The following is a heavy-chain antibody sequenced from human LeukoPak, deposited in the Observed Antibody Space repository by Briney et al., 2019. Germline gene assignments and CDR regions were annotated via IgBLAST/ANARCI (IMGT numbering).Heavy chain of an antibody. D-gene: IGHD6-13*01. CDR1: GFTFSSYA. Sequence: GGSLRLSCAASGFTFSSYAMSWVRQAPGKGLEWVSAISGSGGSTYYADSVKGRFTISRDNSKNTLYLQMNSLRAEDTAVYYCARRAAAGPRGYYYGMDVWGQGTTVTVSS. CDR3: ARRAAAGPRGYYYGMDV. J-gene: IGHJ6*02. CDR2: ISGSGGST. V-gene: IGHV3-23*01.